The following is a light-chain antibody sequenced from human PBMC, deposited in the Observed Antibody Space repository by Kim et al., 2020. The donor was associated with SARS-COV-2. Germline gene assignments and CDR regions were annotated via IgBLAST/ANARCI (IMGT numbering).Light chain of an antibody. J-gene: IGLJ2*01. CDR3: SSYAGSNNFVV. Sequence: QSALTQPPSASGSPGQSVTISCTRTSSDVGGYNYVSWYQQHPGKAPKLMIYEVSKRPSGVPDRFSGSKSGNTASLTVSGLQAEDEADYYCSSYAGSNNFVVFGGGTQLTVL. V-gene: IGLV2-8*01. CDR1: SSDVGGYNY. CDR2: EVS.